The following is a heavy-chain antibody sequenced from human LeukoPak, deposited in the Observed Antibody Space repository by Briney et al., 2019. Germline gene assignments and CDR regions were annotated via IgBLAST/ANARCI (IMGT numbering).Heavy chain of an antibody. Sequence: GGSLRLSCAASGFTFSSYAMHWVRQTPGKGLEWVAVISYNGNNKYYADSVKGRFTISRDNSKNTLYLQMNSLRAEDTAVYYCAKGPITIFEVPKFDSWGQGTLVTVSS. CDR1: GFTFSSYA. V-gene: IGHV3-30-3*01. J-gene: IGHJ4*02. CDR2: ISYNGNNK. D-gene: IGHD3-3*01. CDR3: AKGPITIFEVPKFDS.